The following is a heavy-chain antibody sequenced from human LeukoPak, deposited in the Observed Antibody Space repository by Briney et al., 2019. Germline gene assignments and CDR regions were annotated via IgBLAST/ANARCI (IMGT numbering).Heavy chain of an antibody. V-gene: IGHV4-59*01. Sequence: PSETLSLTCAVYGGSFSGYYWSWIRQPPGKGLEWIGYIYYSGSTNYNPSLKSRVTISVDTSKNQFSLKLSSVTAADTAVYYCARVPYRYNLYYFDYWGQGTLVTVSS. CDR1: GGSFSGYY. CDR3: ARVPYRYNLYYFDY. CDR2: IYYSGST. J-gene: IGHJ4*02. D-gene: IGHD1-14*01.